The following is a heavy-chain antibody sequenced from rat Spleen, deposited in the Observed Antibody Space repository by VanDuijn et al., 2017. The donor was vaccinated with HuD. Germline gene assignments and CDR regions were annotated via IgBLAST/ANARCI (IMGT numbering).Heavy chain of an antibody. Sequence: EVQLVESDGGLVQPGRSMKLSCAASGFTFSNYYMAWVRQAPTKGLEWVASISTGGGNTYYRDSVKGRFTISRDNAKSTLYLQMDSLRSEDTATYYCARHHHTEAPFAYWGQGTLVTVSS. D-gene: IGHD1-11*01. CDR2: ISTGGGNT. CDR3: ARHHHTEAPFAY. J-gene: IGHJ3*01. V-gene: IGHV5-25*01. CDR1: GFTFSNYY.